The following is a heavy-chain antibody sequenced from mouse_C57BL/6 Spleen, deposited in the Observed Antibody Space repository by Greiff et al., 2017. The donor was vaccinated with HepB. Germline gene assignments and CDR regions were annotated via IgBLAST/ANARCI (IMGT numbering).Heavy chain of an antibody. CDR2: ISDGGSYT. V-gene: IGHV5-4*01. CDR3: ARGGGGYAMDD. D-gene: IGHD1-1*02. J-gene: IGHJ4*01. CDR1: GFTFSSYA. Sequence: EVQLVESGGGLVKPGGSLKLSCAASGFTFSSYAMSWVRQTPEKRLEWVATISDGGSYTYYPDNVKGRFTISRDNAKNNLYLQMSHLKSEDTAMYYCARGGGGYAMDDWGQGTSVTVSS.